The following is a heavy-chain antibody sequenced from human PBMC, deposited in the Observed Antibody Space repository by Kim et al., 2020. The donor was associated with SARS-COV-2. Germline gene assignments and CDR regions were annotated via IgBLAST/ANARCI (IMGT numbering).Heavy chain of an antibody. J-gene: IGHJ4*02. V-gene: IGHV3-33*06. D-gene: IGHD6-13*01. Sequence: GGSLRLSCAASGFTFSSYAMHWVRQAPGKGLEWVAVIWYDGSNKYYADSVKGRFTISRDNSKNTLYLQMNSLRAEDTAVYYGAKDGLGAYYSSSLFDYWGQGTLVTVSS. CDR3: AKDGLGAYYSSSLFDY. CDR2: IWYDGSNK. CDR1: GFTFSSYA.